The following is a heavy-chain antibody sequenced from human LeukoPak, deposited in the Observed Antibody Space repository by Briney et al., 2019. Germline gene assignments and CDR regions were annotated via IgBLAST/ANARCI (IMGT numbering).Heavy chain of an antibody. CDR1: GGSISSYY. CDR3: ATRSVTTIY. V-gene: IGHV3-15*01. D-gene: IGHD4-17*01. Sequence: ETLSLTCTVSGGSISSYYWSWIRQPPGKGLEWVGRIKSKTDGGTTDYAAPVNGRFTISRDDSKKTLYLQMNSLKTEDTAVYYCATRSVTTIYWGQGTLVTVSS. J-gene: IGHJ4*02. CDR2: IKSKTDGGTT.